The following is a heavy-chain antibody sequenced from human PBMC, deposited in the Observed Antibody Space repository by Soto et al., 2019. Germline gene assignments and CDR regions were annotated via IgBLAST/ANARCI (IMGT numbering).Heavy chain of an antibody. D-gene: IGHD6-19*01. Sequence: QLQLQESGPGLVKPSETLSLTCTVSGALINRANYYWGWVRQPPGQGLEWIGRLSYSGNTHYRPSLQHRVNLSIDTSKNHFSLKMTAVTAVDTAIYYCAGPGSVSGGFYFDSWGQGIRVTVSS. CDR1: GALINRANYY. CDR2: LSYSGNT. J-gene: IGHJ4*02. V-gene: IGHV4-39*02. CDR3: AGPGSVSGGFYFDS.